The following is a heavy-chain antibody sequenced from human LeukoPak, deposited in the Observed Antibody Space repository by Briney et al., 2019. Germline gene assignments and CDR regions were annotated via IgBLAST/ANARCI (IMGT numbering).Heavy chain of an antibody. J-gene: IGHJ6*03. Sequence: SETLSLTCTVSGGSISSYYWSWIRQPAGKGLEWIGRIYTSGSTNYNPSLKSRVTMSVDTSKNQFFLKLSSVTAADTAVYYCAREHFDWLLQQSYYYYYYMDVWGKGTTVTVSS. CDR1: GGSISSYY. CDR2: IYTSGST. V-gene: IGHV4-4*07. CDR3: AREHFDWLLQQSYYYYYYMDV. D-gene: IGHD3-9*01.